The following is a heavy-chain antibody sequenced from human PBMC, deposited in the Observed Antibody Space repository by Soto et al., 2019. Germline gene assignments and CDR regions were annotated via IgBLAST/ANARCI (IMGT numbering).Heavy chain of an antibody. CDR3: ARGRYGDY. V-gene: IGHV1-18*01. CDR1: GYGFTTYG. J-gene: IGHJ4*02. CDR2: ISAHNGNT. D-gene: IGHD1-1*01. Sequence: QVHLVQSGAEVKKPGASVKVSCKGSGYGFTTYGITWVRQAPGQGLEWMAWISAHNGNTNYAQKLQGRVTVTRDTSTCTAYMELRSLRSDDTAVSYCARGRYGDYWRQGALVTVSS.